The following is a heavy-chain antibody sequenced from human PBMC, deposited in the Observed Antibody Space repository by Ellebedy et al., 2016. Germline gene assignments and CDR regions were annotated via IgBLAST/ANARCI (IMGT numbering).Heavy chain of an antibody. CDR3: AKDGSSGSPARECDY. CDR2: ISYDGSNK. D-gene: IGHD3-22*01. V-gene: IGHV3-30*18. Sequence: GESLKISXAASGFTFSSYGMHWVRQAPGKGLEWVAVISYDGSNKYYADSVKGRFTISRDNSKNTLYLQMNSLRAEDTAVYYCAKDGSSGSPARECDYWGQGTLVTVSS. CDR1: GFTFSSYG. J-gene: IGHJ4*02.